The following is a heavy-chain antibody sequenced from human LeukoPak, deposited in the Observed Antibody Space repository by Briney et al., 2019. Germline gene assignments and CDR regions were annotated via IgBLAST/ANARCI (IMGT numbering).Heavy chain of an antibody. CDR1: GFTFSSYG. D-gene: IGHD2/OR15-2a*01. CDR2: IRSDGFNK. CDR3: ATGSSNFYMDV. J-gene: IGHJ6*03. V-gene: IGHV3-30*02. Sequence: PGGSLRLSCAASGFTFSSYGVHWVRQAPGKGLEWVAFIRSDGFNKYYADSVKGRFTISRDNSKSTLYLQMNSLRAEDTAVYYCATGSSNFYMDVWGKGTTVTVSS.